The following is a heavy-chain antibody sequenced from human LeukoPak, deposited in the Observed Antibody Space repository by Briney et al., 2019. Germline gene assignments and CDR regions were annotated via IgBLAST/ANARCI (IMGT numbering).Heavy chain of an antibody. J-gene: IGHJ6*02. Sequence: ASVKVSCKTSGYTFNVNYIHWVRQAPGQGLEWMGWINPHSGGTKYAEKFQGGVTMTRDTSITTAYMELSSLTSDDTAVYYCARSGSSGSPHYHGMDAWGQGTTVIVFS. D-gene: IGHD3-10*01. CDR1: GYTFNVNY. V-gene: IGHV1-2*02. CDR2: INPHSGGT. CDR3: ARSGSSGSPHYHGMDA.